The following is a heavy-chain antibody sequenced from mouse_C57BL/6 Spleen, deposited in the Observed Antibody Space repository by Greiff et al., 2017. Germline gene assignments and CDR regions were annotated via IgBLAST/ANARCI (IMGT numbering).Heavy chain of an antibody. D-gene: IGHD2-4*01. V-gene: IGHV5-17*01. J-gene: IGHJ4*01. CDR3: ARGSTMITNYYAMDY. CDR1: GFTFSDYG. CDR2: ISSGSSTI. Sequence: DVMLVESGGGLVKPGGSLKLSCAASGFTFSDYGMHWVRQAPEKGLEWVAYISSGSSTIYYADTVKGRFTISRDNAKNTLFLQMTSLRSEDTAMYYCARGSTMITNYYAMDYWGQGTSVTVSS.